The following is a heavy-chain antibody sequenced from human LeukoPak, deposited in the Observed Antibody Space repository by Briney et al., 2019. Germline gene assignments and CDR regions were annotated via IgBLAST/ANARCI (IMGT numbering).Heavy chain of an antibody. CDR1: GYSFSDFH. D-gene: IGHD5-18*01. V-gene: IGHV1-2*02. CDR2: INPKSGAT. Sequence: GASVRLSSKASGYSFSDFHIHWVRQAPGQGLEWMGWINPKSGATSYAERFRGRVTMTRDTSLNTVYLELASLYSDDTAVFYCARDYSDGHNRRDAFDLWGQKTTLIVSS. J-gene: IGHJ3*01. CDR3: ARDYSDGHNRRDAFDL.